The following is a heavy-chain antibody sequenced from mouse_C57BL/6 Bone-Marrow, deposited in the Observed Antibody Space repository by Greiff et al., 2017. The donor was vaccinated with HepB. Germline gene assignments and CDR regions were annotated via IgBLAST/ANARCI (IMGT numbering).Heavy chain of an antibody. V-gene: IGHV1-63*01. Sequence: VQLQQSGAELVRPGTSVKMSCKASGYTFTNYWIGWAKQSPEHGLEWIGDINPGGGYTNYKEKFKGKATLTADKSSSTAYMQFSSLTSEDSAIYYCARGLLRSFAYWGQGTLVTVSA. CDR1: GYTFTNYW. D-gene: IGHD2-3*01. J-gene: IGHJ3*01. CDR2: INPGGGYT. CDR3: ARGLLRSFAY.